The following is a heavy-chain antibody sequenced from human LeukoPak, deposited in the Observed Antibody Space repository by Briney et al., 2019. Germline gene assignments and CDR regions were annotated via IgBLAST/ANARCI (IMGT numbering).Heavy chain of an antibody. CDR1: GFTFSSYS. J-gene: IGHJ3*02. Sequence: GGSLRLSCAASGFTFSSYSMNWVRQAPGKGLEWVSSISSSSSYIYYADSVKGRFTISRDNAKNSLYLQMNSLRAEDTAVYYCARDRGSGYHDAFDIWGQGTMVTVSS. D-gene: IGHD3-22*01. V-gene: IGHV3-21*01. CDR2: ISSSSSYI. CDR3: ARDRGSGYHDAFDI.